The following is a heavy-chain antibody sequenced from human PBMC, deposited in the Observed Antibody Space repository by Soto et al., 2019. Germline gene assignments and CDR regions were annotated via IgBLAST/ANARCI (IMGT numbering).Heavy chain of an antibody. CDR3: AKDIVLMVYAGNFDY. V-gene: IGHV3-30*18. CDR2: ISYDGINE. Sequence: QVQLVESGGGVVQPGRSLRLSCAASGFTFSSYGMHWVRQAPGKGLEWVAVISYDGINEDYADSVKGRFTISRDNSKNTLYLQMNSLRAEDTAVYYCAKDIVLMVYAGNFDYWGQGPLVTVSS. J-gene: IGHJ4*02. CDR1: GFTFSSYG. D-gene: IGHD2-8*01.